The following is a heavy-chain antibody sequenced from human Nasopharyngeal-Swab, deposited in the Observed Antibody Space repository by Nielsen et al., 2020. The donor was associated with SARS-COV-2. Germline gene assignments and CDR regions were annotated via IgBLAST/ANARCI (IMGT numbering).Heavy chain of an antibody. J-gene: IGHJ6*03. CDR3: ARSRNYYYHMDV. CDR2: LYSGGNT. CDR1: GFTVSSNY. V-gene: IGHV3-66*01. Sequence: GASLKISCAASGFTVSSNYMNWVRQPPGKGLEWISVLYSGGNTYYAGSVKGRFTISRDNSKSTLYLQMNSLRAEDTAVYYCARSRNYYYHMDVWGKGTTVTVSS.